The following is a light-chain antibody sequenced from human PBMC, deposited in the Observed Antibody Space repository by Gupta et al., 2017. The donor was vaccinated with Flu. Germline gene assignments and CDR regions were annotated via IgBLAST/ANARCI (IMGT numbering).Light chain of an antibody. Sequence: LGERATINCRSSQSRLFNSNSKNYLAWYQQKPGQPPKLLIYWASTREAGVPDRFNGSGSGTDFTLTISSRQAEDVAVYYCQQYYDTLALTFGGGTKVEIK. CDR3: QQYYDTLALT. J-gene: IGKJ4*01. V-gene: IGKV4-1*01. CDR2: WAS. CDR1: QSRLFNSNSKNY.